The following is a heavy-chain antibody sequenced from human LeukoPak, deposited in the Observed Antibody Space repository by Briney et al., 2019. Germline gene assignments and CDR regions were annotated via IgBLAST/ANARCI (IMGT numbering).Heavy chain of an antibody. J-gene: IGHJ4*02. Sequence: GGSLGLSCAASGFTFSSYEMNWVRQVPGKGLEWISYISSGGSLIFYADSVKGRFTISRDNTKNSLFLQMNYLRAEDTAIYYCASDLDWDYDILSWGQGILVTVSS. CDR2: ISSGGSLI. V-gene: IGHV3-48*03. CDR1: GFTFSSYE. D-gene: IGHD3-9*01. CDR3: ASDLDWDYDILS.